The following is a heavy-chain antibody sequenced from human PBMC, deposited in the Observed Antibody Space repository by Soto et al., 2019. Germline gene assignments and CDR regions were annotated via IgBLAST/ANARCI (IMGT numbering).Heavy chain of an antibody. D-gene: IGHD3-10*01. CDR3: ARERALWFGESYYYYGMDV. Sequence: QVQLVQSGAEVKKPGASVKVSCKASGYTFTSYGISWVRQAPGQGLEWMGWISAYNGNTNYAQKLQGRVTMTTDTSTSTAYMELRSLRSDDTAVYYCARERALWFGESYYYYGMDVWVQGTTVTVSS. J-gene: IGHJ6*02. V-gene: IGHV1-18*01. CDR2: ISAYNGNT. CDR1: GYTFTSYG.